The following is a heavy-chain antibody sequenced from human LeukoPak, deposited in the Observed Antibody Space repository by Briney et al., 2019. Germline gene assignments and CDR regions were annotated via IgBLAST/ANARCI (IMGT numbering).Heavy chain of an antibody. D-gene: IGHD6-19*01. CDR1: GYTFTGYY. CDR3: ARGRLIYSSGWYYFDY. V-gene: IGHV1-2*02. Sequence: ASVKVSCKASGYTFTGYYMHWVRQAPGQGLEWMGWINPNSGGTNYAQKFQGRVTMTRDTSISTAYMELSRLRSDDTAAYYCARGRLIYSSGWYYFDYWGQGTLVTVSS. CDR2: INPNSGGT. J-gene: IGHJ4*02.